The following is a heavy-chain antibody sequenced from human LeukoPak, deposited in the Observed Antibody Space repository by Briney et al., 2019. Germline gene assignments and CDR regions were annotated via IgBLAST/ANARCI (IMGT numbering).Heavy chain of an antibody. J-gene: IGHJ5*02. D-gene: IGHD3-9*01. CDR3: ARHRPHYDILTGYSKNWFDP. V-gene: IGHV4-59*08. CDR1: GGFISSYY. CDR2: IYYSGST. Sequence: PSETLSLTCTVSGGFISSYYWSWIRQPPGKGLEWIGYIYYSGSTNYNPSLKSRVTISVDTSKNQFSLKLSSVTAADTAVYYCARHRPHYDILTGYSKNWFDPWGQGTLVTVSS.